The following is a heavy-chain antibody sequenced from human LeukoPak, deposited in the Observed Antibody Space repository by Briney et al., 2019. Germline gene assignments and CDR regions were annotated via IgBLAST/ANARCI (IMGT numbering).Heavy chain of an antibody. D-gene: IGHD1-26*01. J-gene: IGHJ4*02. V-gene: IGHV3-23*01. CDR1: GFTFSNIA. CDR2: ISGSGGST. Sequence: GGSLRLSCAASGFTFSNIAMSWVRQAPGKGLEWVSGISGSGGSTYYAESVKGRFTISRDNSKNTLYVQMNSLRAEDTAVYYCAKDLSCIDWGQGTLVIVSS. CDR3: AKDLSCID.